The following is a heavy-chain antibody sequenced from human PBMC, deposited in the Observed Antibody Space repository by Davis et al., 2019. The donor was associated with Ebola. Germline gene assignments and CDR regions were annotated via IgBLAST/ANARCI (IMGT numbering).Heavy chain of an antibody. J-gene: IGHJ4*02. V-gene: IGHV3-21*06. CDR1: GFTVRSYS. D-gene: IGHD5/OR15-5a*01. CDR2: ISSTSIYM. CDR3: AIQGVSTVPFY. Sequence: PSETLSLTCAASGFTVRSYSINWVRQAPGKGLEWVSSISSTSIYMYYADSVKGRFTISRDSAKNSVYLHMNSLRAEDTAVYYCAIQGVSTVPFYWGQGTLVTVSS.